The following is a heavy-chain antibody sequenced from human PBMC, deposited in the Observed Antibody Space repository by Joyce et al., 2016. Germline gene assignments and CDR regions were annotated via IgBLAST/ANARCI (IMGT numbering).Heavy chain of an antibody. CDR3: ARVPGFH. V-gene: IGHV3-53*01. J-gene: IGHJ4*02. CDR2: IYSGGDT. Sequence: EVQLVESGGGLIQPGGSLRLSCAASGFTVSNNYMSWVRQAPGKGLEWVSFIYSGGDTYYADSVKSRCTISRDKNTLYLQMNSLRVEDTAVDYCARVPGFHWGQGTLVTVSS. CDR1: GFTVSNNY.